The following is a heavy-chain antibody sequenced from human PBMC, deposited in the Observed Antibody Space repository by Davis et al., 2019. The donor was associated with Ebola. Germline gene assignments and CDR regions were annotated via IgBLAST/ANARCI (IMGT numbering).Heavy chain of an antibody. V-gene: IGHV1-46*01. CDR2: INPSIGNT. D-gene: IGHD3-10*01. CDR1: GSTFSSYD. J-gene: IGHJ4*02. CDR3: ASGEFVDF. Sequence: ASVKVSCKASGSTFSSYDINWVRQAPGQGLEWMGLINPSIGNTSLAQKFQGRVTLTRDTSTSTVHMDLRSLKSDDTAIYYCASGEFVDFWGQGTLVTVSS.